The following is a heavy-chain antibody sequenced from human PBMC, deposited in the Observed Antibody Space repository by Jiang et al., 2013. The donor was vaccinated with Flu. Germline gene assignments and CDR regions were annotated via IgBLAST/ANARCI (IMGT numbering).Heavy chain of an antibody. CDR3: ARDNGAYARWVAH. CDR1: GYSFTSFN. Sequence: VQLVESGAEVKKPGASVKVSCKASGYSFTSFNINWVRQATGQGLEWMGWMNPNTGKTVYAERFQGRVTMTRDTSTHTAYMELSSLRSEDTALYYCARDNGAYARWVAHWGQGTLVAVSS. J-gene: IGHJ4*02. CDR2: MNPNTGKT. V-gene: IGHV1-8*01. D-gene: IGHD4-17*01.